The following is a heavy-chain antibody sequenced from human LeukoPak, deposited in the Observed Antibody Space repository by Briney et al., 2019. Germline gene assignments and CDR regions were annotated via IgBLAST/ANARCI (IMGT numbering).Heavy chain of an antibody. CDR2: IYPGDSDT. CDR3: ARRTAGSYDL. V-gene: IGHV5-51*01. CDR1: GFRFTTYW. Sequence: GESLNISCKGSGFRFTTYWIAWVRQMPGKGLEWMGIIYPGDSDTTYSPSFQGQVTISADKSISTAYLQWTSLQASDTAMYYCARRTAGSYDLWGQGTLVTVSS. D-gene: IGHD2-21*02. J-gene: IGHJ5*02.